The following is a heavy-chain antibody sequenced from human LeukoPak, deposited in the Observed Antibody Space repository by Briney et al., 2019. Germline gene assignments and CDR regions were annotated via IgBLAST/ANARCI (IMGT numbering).Heavy chain of an antibody. CDR3: AGKSRGHNDIWPGYYINDAFNI. CDR1: GYTFTSYG. Sequence: ASVKVSCKASGYTFTSYGISWVRQAPGQGLEWMGWISAYNGNTNYAQKLQGRVTMTTDTSTSTAYMELGSLRSDDTAVYYCAGKSRGHNDIWPGYYINDAFNIWAKGQWSPSLQ. J-gene: IGHJ3*02. CDR2: ISAYNGNT. D-gene: IGHD3-9*01. V-gene: IGHV1-18*01.